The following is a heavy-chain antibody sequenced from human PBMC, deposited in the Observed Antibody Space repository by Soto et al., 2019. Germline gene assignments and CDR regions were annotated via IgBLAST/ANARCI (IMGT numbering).Heavy chain of an antibody. D-gene: IGHD1-26*01. CDR2: ISPTFGTP. Sequence: QVQLVQSGTVVQRRGSSVKVSCQASGGTFSSHGMAWVRQAPGQGLEWMGGISPTFGTPTYAPKFQGRVTISAAKSTTTPYMEMSSLTSEDTALYYCASAWSAQYFDVWGQGTLITVSS. J-gene: IGHJ4*02. V-gene: IGHV1-69*06. CDR1: GGTFSSHG. CDR3: ASAWSAQYFDV.